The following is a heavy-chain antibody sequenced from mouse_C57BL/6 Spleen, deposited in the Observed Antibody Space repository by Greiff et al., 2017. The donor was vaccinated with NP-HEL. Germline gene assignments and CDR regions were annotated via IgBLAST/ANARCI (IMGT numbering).Heavy chain of an antibody. V-gene: IGHV1-19*01. J-gene: IGHJ2*01. CDR3: ARSKIKSYYFDY. CDR1: GYTFTDYY. D-gene: IGHD1-3*01. Sequence: EVQLVESGPVLVKPGASVKMSCKASGYTFTDYYMNWVKQSHGKSLEWIGVFNPYNGGTSYNQKFKGKATLTVDKSSSTAYMELNSLTSEDSAVYYCARSKIKSYYFDYWGQGTTLTVSS. CDR2: FNPYNGGT.